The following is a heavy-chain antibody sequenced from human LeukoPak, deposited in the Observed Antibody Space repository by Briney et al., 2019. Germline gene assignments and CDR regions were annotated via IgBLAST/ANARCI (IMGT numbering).Heavy chain of an antibody. CDR3: AKWGVRAAMVPI. CDR1: GFTFSSYS. CDR2: ISSSSSYI. Sequence: GGSLRLSCAASGFTFSSYSMNWVRQAPGKGLEWVSSISSSSSYIYYADSVKGRFTISRDNSKNTLYLQMNSLRAEDTAVYYCAKWGVRAAMVPIWGQGTLVTVSS. D-gene: IGHD5-18*01. V-gene: IGHV3-21*04. J-gene: IGHJ4*02.